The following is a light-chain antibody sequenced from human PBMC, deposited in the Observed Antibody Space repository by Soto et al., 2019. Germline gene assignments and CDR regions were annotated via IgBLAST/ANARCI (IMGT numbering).Light chain of an antibody. V-gene: IGLV1-51*01. Sequence: QAVLTQPPSVSAAPGQKVTISCSGSSSNIGNNYVSWYQQLPGTAPKLLIYDNNKRPPGIPDRFSGSKSGTSGTLGITGLQTGDEADYYCGTWDSSLSAVVFGGGTKVTV. CDR3: GTWDSSLSAVV. CDR2: DNN. CDR1: SSNIGNNY. J-gene: IGLJ2*01.